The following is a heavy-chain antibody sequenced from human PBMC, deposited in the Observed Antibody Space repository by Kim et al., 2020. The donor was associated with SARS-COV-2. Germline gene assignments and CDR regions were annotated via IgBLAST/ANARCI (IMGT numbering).Heavy chain of an antibody. J-gene: IGHJ5*02. CDR2: INPNSGGT. CDR3: AARLWFGEKGGP. Sequence: ASVKVSCKASGYTFTGYYMHWVRQAPGQGLEWMGRINPNSGGTNYAQKFQGRVTMTRDTSISTAYMELSRLRSDDTAVYYCAARLWFGEKGGPWGQGTLVTVSS. CDR1: GYTFTGYY. D-gene: IGHD3-10*01. V-gene: IGHV1-2*06.